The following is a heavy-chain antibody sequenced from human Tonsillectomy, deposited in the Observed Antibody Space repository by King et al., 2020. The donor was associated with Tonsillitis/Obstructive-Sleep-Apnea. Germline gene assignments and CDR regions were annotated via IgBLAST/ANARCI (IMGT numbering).Heavy chain of an antibody. CDR1: GGSISSYY. CDR3: ARRVGVAASGYYYYYMDV. CDR2: IDYSGST. D-gene: IGHD2-15*01. J-gene: IGHJ6*03. V-gene: IGHV4-59*01. Sequence: VQLQESGPGLVKPSETLSLTCTVSGGSISSYYWSWIRQPPGKGLEWIGYIDYSGSTNYNPSLKSRVTISVDTSKNQFSLKLSSVTAADTAVYYCARRVGVAASGYYYYYMDVWGKGTTVTVSS.